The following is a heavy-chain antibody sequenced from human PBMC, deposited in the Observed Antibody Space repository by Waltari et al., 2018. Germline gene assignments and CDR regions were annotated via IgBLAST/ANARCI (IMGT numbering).Heavy chain of an antibody. D-gene: IGHD3-22*01. J-gene: IGHJ3*02. CDR2: IIPILGIA. CDR1: GGTFSSYA. CDR3: AREAGTDYYDSRPYDAFDI. Sequence: QVQLVQSGAEVKKPGSSVKVSCKASGGTFSSYAISWVRQAPGQGLEWMGGIIPILGIANYAQKFQGRVTITADKSTSTAYMELSSLRSEDTAVYYCAREAGTDYYDSRPYDAFDIWGQGTMVTVSS. V-gene: IGHV1-69*10.